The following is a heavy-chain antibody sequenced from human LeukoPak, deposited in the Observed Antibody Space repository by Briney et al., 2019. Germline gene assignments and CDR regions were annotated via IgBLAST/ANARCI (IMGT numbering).Heavy chain of an antibody. V-gene: IGHV4-39*07. CDR2: IYYSGST. D-gene: IGHD3-22*01. CDR3: ARGITYYDSSGYPLELFDY. J-gene: IGHJ4*02. Sequence: SETLSLTCTVSGGSISSSSYYWGWIRQPPGKGLEWIGSIYYSGSTYYSPSLKSRVTISVDTSKNQFSLKLSSVTAADTAVYYCARGITYYDSSGYPLELFDYWGQGTLVTVSS. CDR1: GGSISSSSYY.